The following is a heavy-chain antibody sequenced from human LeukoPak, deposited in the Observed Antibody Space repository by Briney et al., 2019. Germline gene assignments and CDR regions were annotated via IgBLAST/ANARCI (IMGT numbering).Heavy chain of an antibody. CDR2: IYSGGST. Sequence: GGSLRLSCAASGFTVSSNYMTWVRQAPGKGLEWVSVIYSGGSTFYADSVEGRFTISRDNSKNTLYLQMNSLRAEDTAVYYCAREREPGGAGPFDYWGQGTLVTVSS. J-gene: IGHJ4*02. D-gene: IGHD1-26*01. V-gene: IGHV3-53*01. CDR1: GFTVSSNY. CDR3: AREREPGGAGPFDY.